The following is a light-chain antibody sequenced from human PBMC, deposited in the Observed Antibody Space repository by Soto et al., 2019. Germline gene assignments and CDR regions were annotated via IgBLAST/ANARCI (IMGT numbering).Light chain of an antibody. Sequence: DIKMTQSPSALSASVGDGVTITCRASQNIIRHLNWYQHKPGRAPRLLIYAASTLQSGVPSRFTGSGSGTEFTLTISGLQPEDFATYYCQHSYSMPIAFGQGARLEIK. V-gene: IGKV1-39*01. J-gene: IGKJ5*01. CDR2: AAS. CDR3: QHSYSMPIA. CDR1: QNIIRH.